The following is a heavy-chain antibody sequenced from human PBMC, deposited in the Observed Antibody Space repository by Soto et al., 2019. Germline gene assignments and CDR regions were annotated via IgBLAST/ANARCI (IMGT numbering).Heavy chain of an antibody. J-gene: IGHJ4*02. Sequence: QVPLVQSGAEVKKPGASVKVSCKASGYTSTAYPMHWVRQAPGQRLEWMGWINVANGDTGYSQKFQGRVTVTRDTSASTVYMELSSLTSEYTAVYYCARKVYYGAGIYYFDHWGQGTLVTVSS. CDR3: ARKVYYGAGIYYFDH. D-gene: IGHD3-10*01. V-gene: IGHV1-3*01. CDR1: GYTSTAYP. CDR2: INVANGDT.